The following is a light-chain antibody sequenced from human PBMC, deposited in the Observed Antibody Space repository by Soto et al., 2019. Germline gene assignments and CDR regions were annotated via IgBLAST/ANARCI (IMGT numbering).Light chain of an antibody. CDR1: SSDVGGYIY. J-gene: IGLJ2*01. V-gene: IGLV2-11*01. CDR2: DVS. Sequence: QSVLTQPRSVSGSPGQSVTISCTGSSSDVGGYIYVSWYQQHPGKAPKLMIYDVSKRPSGVPDRFSGSKSGNTASLTISGLQAEDEADYYCCSYAGGYTLIFGGGTKLTVL. CDR3: CSYAGGYTLI.